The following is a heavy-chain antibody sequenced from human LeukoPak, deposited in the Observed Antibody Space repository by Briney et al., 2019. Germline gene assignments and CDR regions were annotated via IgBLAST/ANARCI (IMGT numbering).Heavy chain of an antibody. Sequence: SETLSLTCAVYGGSFSGYYWSWIRQPPGKGLEWIGEINHSGSTNYNPSLKSRVTISVDTSKNQFSLKLSSVTAADTAVYYCARVLKGEYSSSWYYYYYGMDVWGQGTTVTVSS. D-gene: IGHD6-13*01. CDR3: ARVLKGEYSSSWYYYYYGMDV. CDR1: GGSFSGYY. V-gene: IGHV4-34*01. CDR2: INHSGST. J-gene: IGHJ6*02.